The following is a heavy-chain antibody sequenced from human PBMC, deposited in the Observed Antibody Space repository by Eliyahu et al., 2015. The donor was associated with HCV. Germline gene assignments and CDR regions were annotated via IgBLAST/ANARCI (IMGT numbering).Heavy chain of an antibody. Sequence: QVQLVQSGAEVKKPGASVKVSCKASGNTFIGQWMHWLRQAHGQGLEWMGWINPNSGGTNYAQKFQGRVTMTRDTSISTVYMELSRLRSNDTAVYYCASEGQKATVDYWGQGTLVTVSS. V-gene: IGHV1-2*02. CDR2: INPNSGGT. CDR1: GNTFIGQW. CDR3: ASEGQKATVDY. J-gene: IGHJ4*02.